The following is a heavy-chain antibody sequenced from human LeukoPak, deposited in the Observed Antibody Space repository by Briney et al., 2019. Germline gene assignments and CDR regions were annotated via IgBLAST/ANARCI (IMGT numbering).Heavy chain of an antibody. V-gene: IGHV3-30-3*02. CDR3: AKYGPQDSGSSHFDY. CDR1: GFTFSSYA. D-gene: IGHD1-26*01. Sequence: GGSLRLSCAASGFTFSSYAMHWVRQAPGKGLEWVAVISYDGSNKYYADSVKGRFTISRDNSKNTLYLQMNSLRAEDTAIYYCAKYGPQDSGSSHFDYWGQGALVTVSS. CDR2: ISYDGSNK. J-gene: IGHJ4*02.